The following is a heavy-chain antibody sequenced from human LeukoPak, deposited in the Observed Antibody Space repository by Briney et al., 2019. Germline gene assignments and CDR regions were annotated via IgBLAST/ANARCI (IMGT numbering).Heavy chain of an antibody. V-gene: IGHV1-18*01. J-gene: IGHJ4*02. Sequence: GASVKVSCKASGYTFTSYGISWVRQAPGQGLEWMGWISAYNGDTNYAQKLQGRVTMTTDTSTSTVYMELRSLRSDDTAVYYCARDPPPYISXPTXGXDYWGQGTLVTVSS. CDR3: ARDPPPYISXPTXGXDY. D-gene: IGHD6-13*01. CDR2: ISAYNGDT. CDR1: GYTFTSYG.